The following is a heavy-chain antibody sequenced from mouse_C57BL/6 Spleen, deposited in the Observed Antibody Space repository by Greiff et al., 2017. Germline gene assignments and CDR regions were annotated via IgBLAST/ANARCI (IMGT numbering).Heavy chain of an antibody. V-gene: IGHV5-9-1*02. CDR3: TRDGGSRGFDY. Sequence: LVESGEGLVKPGGSLKLSCAASGFTFSSYAMSWVRQTPETGLEWVAYFSSGGDYIYYADTVKGRFTISRDNGRNTLYLQMSSLKSEDTAMYYCTRDGGSRGFDYGGQGTTLTVSS. CDR1: GFTFSSYA. D-gene: IGHD1-1*01. CDR2: FSSGGDYI. J-gene: IGHJ2*01.